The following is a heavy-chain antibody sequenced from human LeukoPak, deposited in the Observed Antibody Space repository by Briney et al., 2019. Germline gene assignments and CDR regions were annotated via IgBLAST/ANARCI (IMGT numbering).Heavy chain of an antibody. J-gene: IGHJ3*02. CDR3: ARNRGSSSRNAFDI. CDR2: IYYSGST. Sequence: PSETLSLTCTVSGGSISSYYWSWIRQPPGKGLEWIGYIYYSGSTNYNPSLKSRVTISVDTSKNQFSLKLSSVTAADTALYYCARNRGSSSRNAFDIWGQGTMVTVSS. D-gene: IGHD6-6*01. V-gene: IGHV4-59*08. CDR1: GGSISSYY.